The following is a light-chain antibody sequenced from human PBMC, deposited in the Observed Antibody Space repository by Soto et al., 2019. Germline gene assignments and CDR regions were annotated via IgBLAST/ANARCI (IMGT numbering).Light chain of an antibody. CDR1: SGYVGTYSL. CDR2: EGH. CDR3: SSYTDRKNLV. V-gene: IGLV2-14*02. Sequence: QSVLTQPPSISGSPGQSITISCTGASGYVGTYSLVSWYQQHPGKAPKVVIYEGHKRPSGVPDRFSGSKSGNTASLTVSALQAEDEADYYCSSYTDRKNLVFGTGTKLTVL. J-gene: IGLJ1*01.